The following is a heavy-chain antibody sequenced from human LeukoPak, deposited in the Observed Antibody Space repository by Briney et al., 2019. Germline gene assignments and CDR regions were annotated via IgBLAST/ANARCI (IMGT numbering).Heavy chain of an antibody. CDR3: AARSLAYSSLVVAFDI. CDR1: GYSFTSCG. CDR2: INTNTGNP. J-gene: IGHJ3*02. D-gene: IGHD6-6*01. V-gene: IGHV7-4-1*02. Sequence: ASVKVSCKASGYSFTSCGKNWGRQGQGQGREWMGWINTNTGNPTYAQGFTGRFVFSLDTSVSTAYLQISSLKAEDTAVYYCAARSLAYSSLVVAFDIWGQGTMVTVSS.